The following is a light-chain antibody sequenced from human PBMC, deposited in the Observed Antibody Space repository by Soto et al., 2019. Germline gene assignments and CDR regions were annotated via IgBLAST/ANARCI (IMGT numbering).Light chain of an antibody. J-gene: IGKJ2*01. V-gene: IGKV3-15*01. CDR1: QSISSN. Sequence: EIVMTQSPATLSVSPGERATLSCRASQSISSNLAWYQQKPGQAPRLLVFRTSSRATGFPARFSGSGSGTEFNLTISSPQSEDFGVYYCQQYGSSPYTFGQGTKLEIK. CDR3: QQYGSSPYT. CDR2: RTS.